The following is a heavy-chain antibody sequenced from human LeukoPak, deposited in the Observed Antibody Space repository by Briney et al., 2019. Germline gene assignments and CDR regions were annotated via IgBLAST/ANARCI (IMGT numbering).Heavy chain of an antibody. CDR3: AKGGSYTIDY. CDR2: NDGSST. CDR1: GFTFSNYW. D-gene: IGHD1-26*01. J-gene: IGHJ4*02. Sequence: GGSLRLSCGASGFTFSNYWMHWVRQVPGKGLEWVSRNDGSSTSYADSVKGRFTISRDNAKNTLHLQMNSLTVEDTAVYYCAKGGSYTIDYWGQGILVSVFS. V-gene: IGHV3-74*01.